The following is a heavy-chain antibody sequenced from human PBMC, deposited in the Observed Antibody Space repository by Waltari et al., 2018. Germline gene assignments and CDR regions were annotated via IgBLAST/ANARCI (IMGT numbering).Heavy chain of an antibody. V-gene: IGHV1-18*04. D-gene: IGHD6-13*01. Sequence: QVQLLQSGPEVKKPGASVKVSCTASGYTFMNYGISWVRQAPGQGLEWMGWISGFKGATYEAPEAPGRVAMTPDTSTSTSYMELTSLRSDDTALYYCARDPLMVTAGKIPYPFAYWGQGTLVTVSS. CDR3: ARDPLMVTAGKIPYPFAY. J-gene: IGHJ4*02. CDR1: GYTFMNYG. CDR2: ISGFKGAT.